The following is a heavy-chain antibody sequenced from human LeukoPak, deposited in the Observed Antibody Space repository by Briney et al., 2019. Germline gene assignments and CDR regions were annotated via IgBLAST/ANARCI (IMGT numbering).Heavy chain of an antibody. CDR1: GFTFSDYY. CDR3: ARARGSIPSSSFDY. CDR2: ISSGSSYT. J-gene: IGHJ4*02. D-gene: IGHD6-6*01. V-gene: IGHV3-11*06. Sequence: GGSLRLSRAASGFTFSDYYMTWIRQAPGKGLEWVSYISSGSSYTDYADSVKGRFTISRDNAKNSLDLQMNILRAEDTALYYCARARGSIPSSSFDYWGQGALVTVSS.